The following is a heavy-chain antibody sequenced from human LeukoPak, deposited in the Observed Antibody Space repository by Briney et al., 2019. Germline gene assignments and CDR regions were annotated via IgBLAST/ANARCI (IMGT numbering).Heavy chain of an antibody. CDR3: AGDIAVAGSYFDY. J-gene: IGHJ4*02. CDR2: INSDGSST. Sequence: PGGSLRLSCAASGFTFSSYSMNWVRQAPGKGLVWVSRINSDGSSTSYADSVKGRFTISRDNAKNTLYLQMNSLRAEDTAVYYCAGDIAVAGSYFDYWGQGTLVTVSS. V-gene: IGHV3-74*01. CDR1: GFTFSSYS. D-gene: IGHD6-19*01.